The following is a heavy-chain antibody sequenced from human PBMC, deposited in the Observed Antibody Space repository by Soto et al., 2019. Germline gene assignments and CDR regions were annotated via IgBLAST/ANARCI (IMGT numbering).Heavy chain of an antibody. D-gene: IGHD6-13*01. CDR2: IYWDDDK. V-gene: IGHV2-5*02. Sequence: GSGAALGNATRTLRLACTFSGLSLRTSGEGVGWIRQPPGKALEWLALIYWDDDKRYSPSLKSRLTITKDTSKNPVVLTMTNMDPVDTATYYCAHRTSGGEQQLVPYFAYWGQGTLVTVSS. J-gene: IGHJ4*02. CDR3: AHRTSGGEQQLVPYFAY. CDR1: GLSLRTSGEG.